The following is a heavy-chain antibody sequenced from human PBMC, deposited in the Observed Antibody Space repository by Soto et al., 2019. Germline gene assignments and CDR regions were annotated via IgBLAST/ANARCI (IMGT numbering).Heavy chain of an antibody. D-gene: IGHD5-18*01. J-gene: IGHJ6*04. V-gene: IGHV5-51*07. Sequence: PAESLKISCKGSGYSFTSYWIGRVHQMPGKGLEWMGIIYPGDSDTRYSPSFQGQVTISADKSISTAYLQWSSLKASDTAMYYCTRGDSYGYHYYYGMDVWGKGTTVTVSS. CDR3: TRGDSYGYHYYYGMDV. CDR1: GYSFTSYW. CDR2: IYPGDSDT.